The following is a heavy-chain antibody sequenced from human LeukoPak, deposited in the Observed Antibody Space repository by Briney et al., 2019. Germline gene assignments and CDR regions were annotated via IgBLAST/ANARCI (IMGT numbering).Heavy chain of an antibody. CDR1: GFTFSSYG. Sequence: GGSLRLSCAASGFTFSSYGMHWVRQAPGKGLEWVAVISYDGSNKYYADSVKGRFTISRDNSKNTLYLQMNSLRAEDTAVYYCAKDRAYYYGSGSLGPLPDAFDIWGQGTMVTVSS. CDR3: AKDRAYYYGSGSLGPLPDAFDI. CDR2: ISYDGSNK. V-gene: IGHV3-30*18. D-gene: IGHD3-10*01. J-gene: IGHJ3*02.